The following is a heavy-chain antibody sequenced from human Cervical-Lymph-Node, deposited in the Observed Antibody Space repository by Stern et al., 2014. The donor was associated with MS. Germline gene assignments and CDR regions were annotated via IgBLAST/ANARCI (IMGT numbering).Heavy chain of an antibody. D-gene: IGHD2-15*01. CDR1: GFTFSDYY. CDR2: ISSGSSFT. V-gene: IGHV3-11*06. J-gene: IGHJ4*02. Sequence: QLVQSGGGLVKPGGSLRLSCAASGFTFSDYYMSWIRQAPGKGLEWISYISSGSSFTKYADSLKGRFTISRDNAKNALYLQMNSLRAEDTAVYYCAREAATLPGQGNDYWGQGTLVTVSS. CDR3: AREAATLPGQGNDY.